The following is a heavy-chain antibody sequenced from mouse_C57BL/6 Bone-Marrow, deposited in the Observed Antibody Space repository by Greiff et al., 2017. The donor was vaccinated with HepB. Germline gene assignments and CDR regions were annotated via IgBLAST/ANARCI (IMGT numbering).Heavy chain of an antibody. Sequence: EVKVEESGAELVRPGASVKLSCTASGFNIKDDYMHWVKQRPEQGLEWIGWIDPENGDTEYASKFQGKATITADTSSNTAYLQLSSLTSEDTAVYYCTSYYYGSSSRYFDVWGTGTTVTVSS. CDR1: GFNIKDDY. J-gene: IGHJ1*03. V-gene: IGHV14-4*01. D-gene: IGHD1-1*01. CDR2: IDPENGDT. CDR3: TSYYYGSSSRYFDV.